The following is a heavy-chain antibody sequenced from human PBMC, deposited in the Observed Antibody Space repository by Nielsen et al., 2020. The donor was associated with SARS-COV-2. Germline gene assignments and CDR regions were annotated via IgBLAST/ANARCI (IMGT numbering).Heavy chain of an antibody. CDR1: GYTFTGYY. V-gene: IGHV1-2*02. J-gene: IGHJ3*02. CDR2: INPNSGGT. Sequence: ASVKVSCKASGYTFTGYYMHWVRPAPGQGLEWMGWINPNSGGTNYAQKFQGRVTMTRDTSISTAYMELSRLRSDDTAVYYCASRISGSYYAFDIWGQGTMVTVSS. D-gene: IGHD1-26*01. CDR3: ASRISGSYYAFDI.